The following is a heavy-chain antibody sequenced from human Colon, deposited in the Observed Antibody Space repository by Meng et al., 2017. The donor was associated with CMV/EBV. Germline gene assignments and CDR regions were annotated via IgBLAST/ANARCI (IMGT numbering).Heavy chain of an antibody. CDR2: ISGSGNYI. J-gene: IGHJ4*02. D-gene: IGHD2-2*01. V-gene: IGHV3-21*01. CDR1: GFTFSSYS. CDR3: ARGIVVVPAAMGGYFDD. Sequence: EVQLVGSGGXLVKPGGSLTLCCSASGFTFSSYSINWVRQAPGKGLEWVASISGSGNYIFYADAVQGRFTISRDNAKNSLYLEMNSLRADDTAVYYCARGIVVVPAAMGGYFDDWGQGTLVTVSS.